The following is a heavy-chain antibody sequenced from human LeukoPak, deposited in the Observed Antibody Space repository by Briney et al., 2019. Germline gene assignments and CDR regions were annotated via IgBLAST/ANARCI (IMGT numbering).Heavy chain of an antibody. CDR1: GFTFSSYW. CDR3: ARDGVDSSGYYYFIFDY. CDR2: ISSSSSYI. Sequence: GGSLRLSCAASGFTFSSYWMNWVRQAPGKGLEWVSSISSSSSYIYYADSVKGRFTISRDNAKNSLYLQMNSLRAEDTAVYYCARDGVDSSGYYYFIFDYWGQGTLVTVSS. V-gene: IGHV3-21*01. J-gene: IGHJ4*02. D-gene: IGHD3-22*01.